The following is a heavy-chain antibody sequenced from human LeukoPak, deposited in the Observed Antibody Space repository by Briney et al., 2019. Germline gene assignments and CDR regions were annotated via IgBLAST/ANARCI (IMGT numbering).Heavy chain of an antibody. J-gene: IGHJ3*02. Sequence: ASVKVSCKASGYTFTSYGISWVRQAPGQGLEWMGRISAYNGNTNYAQKLQGRVTMTTDTSTSTAYMELRSLRSDDTAVYYCARDRGSGSYEDAFDIWGQGTMVTVSS. V-gene: IGHV1-18*01. CDR3: ARDRGSGSYEDAFDI. D-gene: IGHD1-26*01. CDR2: ISAYNGNT. CDR1: GYTFTSYG.